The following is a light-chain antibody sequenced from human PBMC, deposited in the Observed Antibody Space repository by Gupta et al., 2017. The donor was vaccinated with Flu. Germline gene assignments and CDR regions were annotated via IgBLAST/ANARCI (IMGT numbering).Light chain of an antibody. J-gene: IGKJ2*01. CDR3: QHYTNKQPYT. V-gene: IGKV3-15*01. CDR1: QSVSSN. Sequence: EIVLTQSPAPLAMSPGERATLSCRASQSVSSNLDWYQQKPGQAPRLLMYGASTRDTASPARVSGSGAATDFTLTITSMHSEDVAVDDCQHYTNKQPYTFGQGTKLEIK. CDR2: GAS.